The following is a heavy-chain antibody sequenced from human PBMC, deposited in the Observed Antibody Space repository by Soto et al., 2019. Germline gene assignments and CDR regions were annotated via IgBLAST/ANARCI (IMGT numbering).Heavy chain of an antibody. V-gene: IGHV5-51*01. J-gene: IGHJ4*02. CDR1: GYNFATYW. CDR3: ARHRLYSSSWTTFDY. CDR2: IYPPNSDT. D-gene: IGHD2-2*01. Sequence: GESLKISCKGSGYNFATYWIGWVRQTPAKGLEWIGIIYPPNSDTKYSPSFEGQVTISAEKSINTAYLQWSSLTASDTAVYYCARHRLYSSSWTTFDYWGQGTLVTVSS.